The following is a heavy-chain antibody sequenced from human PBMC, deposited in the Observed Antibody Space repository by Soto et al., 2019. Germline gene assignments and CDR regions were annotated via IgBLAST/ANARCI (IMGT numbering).Heavy chain of an antibody. CDR3: VSDSAGNFDFDY. CDR1: GYTFTSYG. D-gene: IGHD6-13*01. J-gene: IGHJ4*02. Sequence: QVQLVQSGAEVKEPGASVKISCKASGYTFTSYGISWVRQAPGQGLEWMSWISAYNGDTNYAQKVQGRVTMTTDTSSKTVFVTLRRLRDDATAVYHCVSDSAGNFDFDYWGQGTLVTVSS. V-gene: IGHV1-18*01. CDR2: ISAYNGDT.